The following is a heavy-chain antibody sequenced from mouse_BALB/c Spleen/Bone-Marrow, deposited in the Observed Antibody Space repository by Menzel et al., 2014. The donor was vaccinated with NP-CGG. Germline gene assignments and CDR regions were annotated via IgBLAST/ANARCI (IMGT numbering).Heavy chain of an antibody. CDR1: GYAFSIYW. Sequence: QVQLQQSGAELVRPGSSVKISCKASGYAFSIYWMNWVKQRPGQGLEWIGQIYPGDDDTDYNGKFKGKATLTADRSSSKAYMQLNNLTSEDSAVYYCAGGGNSIDYWGQGTTLTVSS. CDR3: AGGGNSIDY. J-gene: IGHJ2*01. CDR2: IYPGDDDT. V-gene: IGHV1-80*01.